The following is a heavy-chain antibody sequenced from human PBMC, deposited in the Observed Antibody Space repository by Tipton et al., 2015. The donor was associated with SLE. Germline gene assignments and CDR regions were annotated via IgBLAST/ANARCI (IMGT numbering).Heavy chain of an antibody. CDR3: AREGCSSTSCYGYYYMDV. J-gene: IGHJ6*03. Sequence: TLSLTCIVSGGSITTRSYYWGWIHQPPGKGLEWIASISYSGATYYNPSLKSRVIISLDTSRNHFSLKLTSVTAADTAMYYCAREGCSSTSCYGYYYMDVWGKGTTVTVSS. D-gene: IGHD2-2*01. V-gene: IGHV4-39*07. CDR2: ISYSGAT. CDR1: GGSITTRSYY.